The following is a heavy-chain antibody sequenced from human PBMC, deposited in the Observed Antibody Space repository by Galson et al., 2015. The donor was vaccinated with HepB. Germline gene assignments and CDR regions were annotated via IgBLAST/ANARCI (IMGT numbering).Heavy chain of an antibody. Sequence: SVKVSCKASGGTSSSYTISWVRQAPGQGLEWMGRIIPILGIANYAQKFQGRVTITADKSTSTAYMELSSLRSEDTAVYYCAREPRYCSGGSCGAFDIWGQGTMVTVSS. J-gene: IGHJ3*02. CDR2: IIPILGIA. V-gene: IGHV1-69*04. D-gene: IGHD2-15*01. CDR1: GGTSSSYT. CDR3: AREPRYCSGGSCGAFDI.